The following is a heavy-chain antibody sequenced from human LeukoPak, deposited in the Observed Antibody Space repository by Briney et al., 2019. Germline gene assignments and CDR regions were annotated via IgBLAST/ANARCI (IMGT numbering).Heavy chain of an antibody. Sequence: GGSLRLSCAASGFTFSSYSMNWVRQAPGKGLEWVSSISSSSSYIFYADSVKCRFTISRDNAKNPLYLQMNSLRAEDTAVYYCARGEVVGTTTGVDYWGQGTLVTVSS. J-gene: IGHJ4*02. CDR3: ARGEVVGTTTGVDY. CDR1: GFTFSSYS. CDR2: ISSSSSYI. V-gene: IGHV3-21*01. D-gene: IGHD1-26*01.